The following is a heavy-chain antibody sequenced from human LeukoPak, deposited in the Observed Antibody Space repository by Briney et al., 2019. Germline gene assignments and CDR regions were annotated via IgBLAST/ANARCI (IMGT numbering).Heavy chain of an antibody. Sequence: GGSLRLSCAASGFTFSSYWMNWARQAPGKGLEWVASINHNGNVNYYADSVKGRFTISRDNAKNSLYLQMSNLRAEDTAVYFCARGGGLDVWGQGATVTVSS. CDR2: INHNGNVN. CDR1: GFTFSSYW. CDR3: ARGGGLDV. D-gene: IGHD3-16*01. V-gene: IGHV3-7*03. J-gene: IGHJ6*02.